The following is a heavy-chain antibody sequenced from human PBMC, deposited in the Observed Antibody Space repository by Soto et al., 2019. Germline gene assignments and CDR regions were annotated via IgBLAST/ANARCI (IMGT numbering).Heavy chain of an antibody. V-gene: IGHV1-3*01. J-gene: IGHJ4*02. Sequence: QVQLVQSGSEVKKPGASVKVSCEASGYMFTSYAIHWVRQAPGQRPERMGWVSAANGNTRYSQKFQDRVTITSDTSASTAYVELSSLRSEDTAVYYCAFGPATSGFDYWGQGTLVTVSS. D-gene: IGHD3-3*01. CDR2: VSAANGNT. CDR3: AFGPATSGFDY. CDR1: GYMFTSYA.